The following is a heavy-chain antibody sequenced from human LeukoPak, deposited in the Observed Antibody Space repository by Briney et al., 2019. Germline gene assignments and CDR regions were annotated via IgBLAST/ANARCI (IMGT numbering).Heavy chain of an antibody. CDR3: ATAPIYDFWSGLYYFDY. V-gene: IGHV1-24*01. CDR2: FDPEDGET. Sequence: ASVKVSCKVSGYTLTELSMHWVRQAPGKGLEWMGGFDPEDGETIYAQKFQGGVTMTEDTSTDTAYMELSSLRSEDTAVYYCATAPIYDFWSGLYYFDYWGQGTLVTVSS. D-gene: IGHD3-3*01. CDR1: GYTLTELS. J-gene: IGHJ4*02.